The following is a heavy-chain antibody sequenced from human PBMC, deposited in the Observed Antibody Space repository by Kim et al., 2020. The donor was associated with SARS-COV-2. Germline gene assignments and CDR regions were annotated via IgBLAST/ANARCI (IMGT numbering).Heavy chain of an antibody. V-gene: IGHV5-51*01. CDR1: GYTYTNYW. D-gene: IGHD3-3*01. J-gene: IGHJ5*02. Sequence: GESLKISCEGSGYTYTNYWIGWVRQVPGKGLEWMGVIFPGDDDTRYSPSFQGQISISADKYINTAYLPLDNLKASDTGIYYCARGSGWRDNWFDPWGQGT. CDR3: ARGSGWRDNWFDP. CDR2: IFPGDDDT.